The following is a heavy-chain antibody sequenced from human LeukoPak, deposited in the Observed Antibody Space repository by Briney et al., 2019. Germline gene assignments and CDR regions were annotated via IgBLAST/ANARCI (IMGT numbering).Heavy chain of an antibody. CDR1: GFTFSSYE. V-gene: IGHV3-48*03. D-gene: IGHD6-19*01. Sequence: GGSLRLSCAASGFTFSSYEMNWVRQAPGKGGEWVSYISSDGSTIYYADSVRGRYTISRDNAKNSLYLQINSLRAEDTAIYYCARRAVAGAVAGYWGQGTLVTVSS. J-gene: IGHJ4*02. CDR3: ARRAVAGAVAGY. CDR2: ISSDGSTI.